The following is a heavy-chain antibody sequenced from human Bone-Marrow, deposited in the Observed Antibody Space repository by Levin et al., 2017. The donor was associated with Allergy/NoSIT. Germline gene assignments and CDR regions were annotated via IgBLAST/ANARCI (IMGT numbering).Heavy chain of an antibody. Sequence: GGSLRLSCAASGFTFSSYGMHWVRQAPGKGLEWVAVISYDGSNKYYADSVKGRFTISRDNSKNTLYLQMNSLRAEDTAVYYCAKERSGGYSSSYDAFDIWGQGTMVTVSS. V-gene: IGHV3-30*18. CDR3: AKERSGGYSSSYDAFDI. CDR1: GFTFSSYG. D-gene: IGHD6-6*01. J-gene: IGHJ3*02. CDR2: ISYDGSNK.